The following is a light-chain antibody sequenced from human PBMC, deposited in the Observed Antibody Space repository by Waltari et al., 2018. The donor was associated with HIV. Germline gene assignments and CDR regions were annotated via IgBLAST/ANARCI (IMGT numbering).Light chain of an antibody. V-gene: IGLV2-8*01. CDR2: ELP. J-gene: IGLJ2*01. CDR3: SSSANTNDFYVV. Sequence: QSALTQPPSASGSPGQSVTISCTGTKNDIGNSDYVAWYQQHPGKPLKLINSELPKRPSGVPHRFYGSKSGNTASLTDSGLHAEDEADYYCSSSANTNDFYVVFGGWTKLTVL. CDR1: KNDIGNSDY.